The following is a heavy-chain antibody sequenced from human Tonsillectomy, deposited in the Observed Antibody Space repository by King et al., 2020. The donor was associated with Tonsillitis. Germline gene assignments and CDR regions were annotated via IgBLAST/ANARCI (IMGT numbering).Heavy chain of an antibody. CDR2: ISGIGGTT. V-gene: IGHV3-23*04. CDR1: GFTFSSYA. J-gene: IGHJ4*02. Sequence: VQLVESGGGLVQPGGSLRLSCAASGFTFSSYAMSWVRQAPGKGLEWGSAISGIGGTTYYADSVKGRFTISRENSKNTLYLQMNSLRAEDTAVYYCASTYYYDSSGYYYNGFDYWGQGTLVTISS. CDR3: ASTYYYDSSGYYYNGFDY. D-gene: IGHD3-22*01.